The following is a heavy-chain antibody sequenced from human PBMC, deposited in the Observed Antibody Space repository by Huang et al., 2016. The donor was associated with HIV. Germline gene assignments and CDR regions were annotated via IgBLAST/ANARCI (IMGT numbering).Heavy chain of an antibody. CDR1: GFTFNNYA. D-gene: IGHD3-10*01. CDR3: AKGIKSSGSYYFDY. CDR2: SRGKGGST. Sequence: EVQLLESGGGLVQPGGSLRLSCAAPGFTFNNYAMNWVRQAPGKGMGWVSTSRGKGGSTYYADSVKGRFTISRDNSKNTLYLHMNSLRVEDTAVYYCAKGIKSSGSYYFDYWGQGTLVTVSS. V-gene: IGHV3-23*01. J-gene: IGHJ4*02.